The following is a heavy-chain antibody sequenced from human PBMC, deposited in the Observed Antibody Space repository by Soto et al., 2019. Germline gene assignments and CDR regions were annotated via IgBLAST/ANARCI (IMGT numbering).Heavy chain of an antibody. J-gene: IGHJ6*03. CDR3: ARSLVQYGSGSYYYYYYMDV. CDR2: ISAYNGNT. Sequence: ASVKVSCKASGYTFTSYGISWVRQAPGQGLEWMGWISAYNGNTNYAQKLQGRVTMTTDTSTSTAYMELRSLRSDDTAVYYCARSLVQYGSGSYYYYYYMDVRAKRTTVTVSS. D-gene: IGHD3-10*01. CDR1: GYTFTSYG. V-gene: IGHV1-18*01.